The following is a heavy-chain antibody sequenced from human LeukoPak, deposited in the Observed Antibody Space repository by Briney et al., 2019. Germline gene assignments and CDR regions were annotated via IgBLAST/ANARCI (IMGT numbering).Heavy chain of an antibody. V-gene: IGHV1-8*03. J-gene: IGHJ6*03. CDR1: GYTFTSYD. Sequence: GASVKVSCKASGYTFTSYDINWVRQAPRQGLEWMGWMNPNSGNTGSEQKFQGRVTITMNTSISTDYMGLSSLRSEDWAVYSCARGRRGITIFGVVYYYMDVWGKGTTVTVSS. CDR3: ARGRRGITIFGVVYYYMDV. D-gene: IGHD3-3*01. CDR2: MNPNSGNT.